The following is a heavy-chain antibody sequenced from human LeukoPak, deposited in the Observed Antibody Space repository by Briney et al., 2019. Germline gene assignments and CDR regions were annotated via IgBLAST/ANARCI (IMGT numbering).Heavy chain of an antibody. CDR3: ARRPLGPAFDI. CDR2: IYYSGST. Sequence: SETLSLTCTVSGGSISSYYWSWIRQPPGKGLEWIGSIYYSGSTYYNPSLKSRVTISVDTSKNQFSLKLSSVTAADTAVYYCARRPLGPAFDIWGQGTMVTVSS. CDR1: GGSISSYY. J-gene: IGHJ3*02. D-gene: IGHD1-1*01. V-gene: IGHV4-59*05.